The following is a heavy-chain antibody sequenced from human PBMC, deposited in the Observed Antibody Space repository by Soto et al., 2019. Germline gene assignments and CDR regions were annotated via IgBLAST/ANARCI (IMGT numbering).Heavy chain of an antibody. CDR2: INPNSGGT. CDR3: ARARANDSGC. V-gene: IGHV1-2*02. J-gene: IGHJ4*02. CDR1: GYTFTGYY. Sequence: ASVKVSCKASGYTFTGYYMHWVRQAPGQGLEWMGWINPNSGGTNYAQKFKGRVTMTRDTSISTAYMELSRLRSDDTAVYYWARARANDSGCWGQGSRVGVAS. D-gene: IGHD5-12*01.